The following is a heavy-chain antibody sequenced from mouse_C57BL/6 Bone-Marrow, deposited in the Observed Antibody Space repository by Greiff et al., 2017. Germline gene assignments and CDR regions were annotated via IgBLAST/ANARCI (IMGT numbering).Heavy chain of an antibody. CDR3: ARMGGYFDY. J-gene: IGHJ2*01. CDR1: GYSITSVY. Sequence: VQPQESGPGLAKPSQSLSLTFSVSGYSITSVYWNWIRTFSGNKLEYMGYISYSGSTYYNPSLKSRISITRDTSKNQYYLQLNSVTTEDTASYYCARMGGYFDYWGQGNTLTVSS. V-gene: IGHV3-8*01. CDR2: ISYSGST.